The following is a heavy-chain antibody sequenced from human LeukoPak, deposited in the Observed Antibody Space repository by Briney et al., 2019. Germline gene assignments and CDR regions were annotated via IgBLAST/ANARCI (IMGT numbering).Heavy chain of an antibody. D-gene: IGHD6-6*01. J-gene: IGHJ5*02. Sequence: GGSLRLSCAASGFTFSSYAMSWVRQASGKGLEWVSAISGSGGSTYYADSVKGRFTISRDNSKNTLYLQMNSLRAEDTAVYYCAKDYSSSSLSRWFDPWGQGTLVTVSS. CDR3: AKDYSSSSLSRWFDP. CDR1: GFTFSSYA. V-gene: IGHV3-23*01. CDR2: ISGSGGST.